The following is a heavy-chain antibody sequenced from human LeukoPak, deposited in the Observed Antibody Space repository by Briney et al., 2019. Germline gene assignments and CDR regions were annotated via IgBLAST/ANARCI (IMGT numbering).Heavy chain of an antibody. CDR2: ISTDGNDK. J-gene: IGHJ4*02. CDR1: GFTFSSYA. D-gene: IGHD6-6*01. CDR3: AKDKSASADYYFDY. Sequence: PGGSLRLSCAASGFTFSSYAMHWVRQAPGKGLEWLTVISTDGNDKHYADSVKGRFTVSRDNSKNTLFLQMNNLRTEDTAVYYCAKDKSASADYYFDYWGQGTLVTVSS. V-gene: IGHV3-30*04.